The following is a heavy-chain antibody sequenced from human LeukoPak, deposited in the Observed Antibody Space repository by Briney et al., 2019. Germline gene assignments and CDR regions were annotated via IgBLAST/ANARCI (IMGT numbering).Heavy chain of an antibody. CDR2: ISAYSGNT. CDR3: ARASRALYGMDV. Sequence: GASVKVSCKASGYTFTGYYMHWVRQAPGQGLEWMGWISAYSGNTNYAQKLQGRVTMTTDTSTSTAYMELRSLRSDDTAVYYCARASRALYGMDVWGQGTTVTVSS. CDR1: GYTFTGYY. V-gene: IGHV1-18*04. J-gene: IGHJ6*02.